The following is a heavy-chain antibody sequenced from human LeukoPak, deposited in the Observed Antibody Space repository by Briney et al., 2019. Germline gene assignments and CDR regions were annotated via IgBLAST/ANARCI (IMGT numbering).Heavy chain of an antibody. V-gene: IGHV3-30*03. CDR2: ISYDGSNK. J-gene: IGHJ4*02. Sequence: GGSLRLSCAASGFTFSSYGMHWVRQAPGKGLEWVAVISYDGSNKYYADSVKGRFTISRDNSKNTLYLQMNSLRAEDTAVYYCARDQTRQDFDYWGQGTLVTVSS. D-gene: IGHD6-6*01. CDR3: ARDQTRQDFDY. CDR1: GFTFSSYG.